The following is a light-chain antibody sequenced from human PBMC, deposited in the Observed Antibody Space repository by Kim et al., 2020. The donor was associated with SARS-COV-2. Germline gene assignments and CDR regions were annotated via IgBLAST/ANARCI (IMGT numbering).Light chain of an antibody. CDR3: SSRDNSGNRWL. V-gene: IGLV3-19*01. J-gene: IGLJ3*02. Sequence: SSELTQDPAVSVALGQTVRITCQGDSLRSFFASWFQQKPGQATLLVIFGENTRPSGIPDRFSASSSGNTASLTITGAQAEDEADYYCSSRDNSGNRWLFGGGTQLTVL. CDR1: SLRSFF. CDR2: GEN.